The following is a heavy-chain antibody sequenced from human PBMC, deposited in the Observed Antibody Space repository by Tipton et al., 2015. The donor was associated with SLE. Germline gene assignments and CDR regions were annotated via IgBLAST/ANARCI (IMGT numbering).Heavy chain of an antibody. CDR2: TYYRSKWYN. V-gene: IGHV6-1*01. D-gene: IGHD6-19*01. Sequence: LRLSCDVSGDSVSSNSAAWNWIRQSPSRGLEWLGRTYYRSKWYNDYAVSVKSRITINPDTSKNQFSLQLNSVTPEDTAVYYCARGGIAVSYAFDIWGQGTMVTVSS. CDR3: ARGGIAVSYAFDI. J-gene: IGHJ3*02. CDR1: GDSVSSNSAA.